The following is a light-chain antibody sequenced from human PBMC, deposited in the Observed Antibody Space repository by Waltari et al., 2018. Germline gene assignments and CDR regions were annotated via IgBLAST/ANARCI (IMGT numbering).Light chain of an antibody. CDR2: GAS. Sequence: DIQMTQSPSSLAASVGDSVTITCRASQSISRYLIWYQQKPGKAPNVLIYGASTLKRGVPSRFSGSGSGTDFTLTISNVQPEDFAVYYCQQSYTTPMYTFGQGTKLEI. CDR3: QQSYTTPMYT. V-gene: IGKV1-39*01. CDR1: QSISRY. J-gene: IGKJ2*01.